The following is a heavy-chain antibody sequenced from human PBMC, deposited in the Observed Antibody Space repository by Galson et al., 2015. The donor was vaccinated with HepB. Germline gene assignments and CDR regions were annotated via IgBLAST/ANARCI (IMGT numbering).Heavy chain of an antibody. D-gene: IGHD1-26*01. Sequence: SVKVSCKASGGIFSKYAVNWVRQAPGQGLEWMGGIIPLFGTAHYAQKFQGRVTITADESTSTAYMELRSLRSDDTAVYYCARDSPGAGATTDYWGQGTLVTVSS. CDR2: IIPLFGTA. CDR1: GGIFSKYA. J-gene: IGHJ4*02. CDR3: ARDSPGAGATTDY. V-gene: IGHV1-69*13.